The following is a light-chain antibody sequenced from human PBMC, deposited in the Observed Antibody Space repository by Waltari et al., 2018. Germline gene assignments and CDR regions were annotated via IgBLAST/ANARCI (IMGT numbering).Light chain of an antibody. CDR1: PSVSSY. CDR3: QQRSNWPRT. J-gene: IGKJ1*01. CDR2: DAS. Sequence: ELVLTQSSAPLSLSPRERATLSCRASPSVSSYLAWYQQKPGQAPRLLIYDASNRATGIPARFSGSGSGTDFTLTISSLEPEDFAVYYCQQRSNWPRTFGQGTKVEIK. V-gene: IGKV3-11*01.